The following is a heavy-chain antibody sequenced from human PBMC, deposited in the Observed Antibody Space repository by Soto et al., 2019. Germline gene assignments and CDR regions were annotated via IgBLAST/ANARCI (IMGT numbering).Heavy chain of an antibody. CDR3: ARQKYSAYYYDSSGHQQAEYFQH. CDR1: GYTFTSYG. J-gene: IGHJ1*01. CDR2: ISAYNGNT. D-gene: IGHD3-22*01. Sequence: QVQLVQSGAEVKKPGASVKVSCKASGYTFTSYGISWVRQAPGQGLEWMGWISAYNGNTNYAQKLQGRVTMTTDTSTSTADMELRSLRSDDTAVYYCARQKYSAYYYDSSGHQQAEYFQHWGQGTLVTVSS. V-gene: IGHV1-18*01.